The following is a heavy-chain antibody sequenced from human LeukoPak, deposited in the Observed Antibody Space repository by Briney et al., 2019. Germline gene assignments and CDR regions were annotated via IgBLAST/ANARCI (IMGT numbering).Heavy chain of an antibody. D-gene: IGHD2-21*01. Sequence: SETLSLTCTVSGGSISSSSYYWGWIRQPPGKGLEWIGSIYYSGSTYYNPSLKSRVTISVDTSKNQFSLKLSSVTAADTAVYYCARRRWGLLFPLDYWGQGTLVTVSS. CDR2: IYYSGST. CDR1: GGSISSSSYY. V-gene: IGHV4-39*01. J-gene: IGHJ4*02. CDR3: ARRRWGLLFPLDY.